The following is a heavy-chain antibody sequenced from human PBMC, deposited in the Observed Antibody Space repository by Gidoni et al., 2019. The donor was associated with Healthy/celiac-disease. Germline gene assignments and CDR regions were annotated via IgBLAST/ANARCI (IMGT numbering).Heavy chain of an antibody. CDR2: ISGSGGST. D-gene: IGHD1-26*01. Sequence: EVQLLESVGGLVQPGLSLRLSCAASVFTFSRYAMSWVRQAPGKGLEWVSAISGSGGSTYYADSVKGRFTISRENSKNTLYLQMNSLRAEETAVYYCAIKDRVGAKPTWFDPWGQGTLVTVSS. J-gene: IGHJ5*02. CDR1: VFTFSRYA. V-gene: IGHV3-23*01. CDR3: AIKDRVGAKPTWFDP.